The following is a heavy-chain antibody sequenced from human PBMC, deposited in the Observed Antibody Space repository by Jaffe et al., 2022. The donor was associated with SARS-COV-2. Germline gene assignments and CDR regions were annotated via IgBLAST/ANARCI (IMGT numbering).Heavy chain of an antibody. CDR2: IDPRSTDI. Sequence: QVQLVESGGDLVKPGGSLILSCAASGFTFSDYYMTWIRQVPGKGLESISYIDPRSTDISYADSVKGRFTISRDNARNSLFLQMNSLTVGDTAMYYCTRDPRHIDYCGQGTLVTVSS. CDR3: TRDPRHIDY. J-gene: IGHJ4*02. V-gene: IGHV3-11*01. CDR1: GFTFSDYY.